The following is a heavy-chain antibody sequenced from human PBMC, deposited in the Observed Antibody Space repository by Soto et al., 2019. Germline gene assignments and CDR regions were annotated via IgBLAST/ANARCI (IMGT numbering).Heavy chain of an antibody. D-gene: IGHD4-17*01. CDR3: ARHPPNDDGDLDGFDV. Sequence: QVRLVQSGAEVKKPGSSVRVSCKASGDTFSNNAFSWVRQAPGQGLEWMGGIIPLFDTATYAQSFQARLTITADKSTSTIYMELSRLLSEDTAVYYCARHPPNDDGDLDGFDVWGQGTMITV. CDR1: GDTFSNNA. J-gene: IGHJ3*01. V-gene: IGHV1-69*14. CDR2: IIPLFDTA.